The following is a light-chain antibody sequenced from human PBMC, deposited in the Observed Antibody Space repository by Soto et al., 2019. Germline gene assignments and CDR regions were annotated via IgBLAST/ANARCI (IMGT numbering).Light chain of an antibody. CDR2: EVS. V-gene: IGLV2-14*01. CDR3: SSYTSTSSPVL. CDR1: SSDVGGYNY. J-gene: IGLJ2*01. Sequence: QSVLTQPASVSGSPGQSITVSCTGTSSDVGGYNYVSWYQHHPGKAPKLMIFEVSNRPSGVSDRFSGSKSGNTASLTISGLQAEDEADHYCSSYTSTSSPVLFGGGTKLTVL.